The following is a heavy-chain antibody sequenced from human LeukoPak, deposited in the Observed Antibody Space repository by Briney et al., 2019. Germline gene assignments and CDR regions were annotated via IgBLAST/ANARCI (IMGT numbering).Heavy chain of an antibody. CDR1: GGSISSSSYY. J-gene: IGHJ4*02. Sequence: SETLSLTCTVSGGSISSSSYYWGWIRQPPGKGLEWIGYIYHSGSTYYNPSLKSRVTISVDRSKNQFSLKLSSVTAADTAVYYCASSNYDYVWGSYRGDYWGQGTLVTVSP. D-gene: IGHD3-16*02. CDR2: IYHSGST. V-gene: IGHV4-39*07. CDR3: ASSNYDYVWGSYRGDY.